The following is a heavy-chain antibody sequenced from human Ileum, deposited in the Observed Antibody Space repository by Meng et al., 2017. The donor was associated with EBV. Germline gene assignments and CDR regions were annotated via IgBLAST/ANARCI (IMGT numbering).Heavy chain of an antibody. CDR3: ASSDYYRSDY. J-gene: IGHJ4*02. D-gene: IGHD3-22*01. CDR1: VGSISRWYW. CDR2: TSHSGST. Sequence: QLQESGPGLVKHSETLSLHCAVSVGSISRWYWWSWGRQPPGKGLEWIGETSHSGSTNYSPSLKSRVTISLDKSKNQLSLKLNSVTAADTAVYYCASSDYYRSDYWGQGTLVTVSS. V-gene: IGHV4-4*02.